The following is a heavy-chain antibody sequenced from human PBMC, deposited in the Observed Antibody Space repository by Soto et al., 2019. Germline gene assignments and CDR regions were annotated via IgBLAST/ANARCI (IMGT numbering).Heavy chain of an antibody. Sequence: SETLSLTCTVSGGSISSSSYYWGWIRRPPGKGLEWSGSIYYSGSTYYNPSLKSRVTISVDTSKNQFSLKLSSVTAANTAVYYCARELQQLHLFDPGGQGTLVTVSS. CDR3: ARELQQLHLFDP. J-gene: IGHJ5*02. V-gene: IGHV4-39*01. CDR1: GGSISSSSYY. CDR2: IYYSGST. D-gene: IGHD6-13*01.